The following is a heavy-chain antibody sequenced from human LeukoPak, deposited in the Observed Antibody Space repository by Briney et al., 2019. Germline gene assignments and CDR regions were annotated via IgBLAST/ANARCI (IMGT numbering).Heavy chain of an antibody. CDR2: INPHSGGT. J-gene: IGHJ4*02. CDR3: ARITYYDIFTGYFDS. Sequence: ASVKVSCKASGYTFTSYGISWVRQAPGQGLEWMGWINPHSGGTNYAQKFQDRVTMTRDTSITTAYMELSGLRSDDTALYFCARITYYDIFTGYFDSWGQGTLVTVSS. D-gene: IGHD3-9*01. V-gene: IGHV1-2*02. CDR1: GYTFTSYG.